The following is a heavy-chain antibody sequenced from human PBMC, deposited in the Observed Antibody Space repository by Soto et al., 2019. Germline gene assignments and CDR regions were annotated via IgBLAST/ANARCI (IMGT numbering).Heavy chain of an antibody. CDR1: GFTFSTYG. Sequence: QVQLVESGGGVVQPGTTLRLSCEVSGFTFSTYGMHWVRQAPGKGPEWLAVIWYDGNNKYYADPVKGRFTISRDNSKNTLYLEMNSLRAEDTAVYYCARDGGGGDWNYFDYWGQGILVSVSS. J-gene: IGHJ4*02. V-gene: IGHV3-33*01. CDR2: IWYDGNNK. D-gene: IGHD1-1*01. CDR3: ARDGGGGDWNYFDY.